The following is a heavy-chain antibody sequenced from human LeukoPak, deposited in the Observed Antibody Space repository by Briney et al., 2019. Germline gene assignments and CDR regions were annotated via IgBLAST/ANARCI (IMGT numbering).Heavy chain of an antibody. Sequence: ASVKVSCKASGYTFSDYYIHWVRQAPGQGLEWMAWINPNSGGTNCAQKFQGRVTMTRDTSITTAYMELSRLTSDDTAVYYCARGSVLTGYSHWGQGTLVTVTS. CDR2: INPNSGGT. D-gene: IGHD3-9*01. CDR3: ARGSVLTGYSH. V-gene: IGHV1-2*02. J-gene: IGHJ4*02. CDR1: GYTFSDYY.